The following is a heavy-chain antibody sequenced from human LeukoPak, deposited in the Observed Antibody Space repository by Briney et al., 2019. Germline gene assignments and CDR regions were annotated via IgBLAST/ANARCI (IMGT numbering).Heavy chain of an antibody. V-gene: IGHV4-39*07. D-gene: IGHD6-19*01. CDR2: IYYTGNT. Sequence: SETLSLTCTVSGGSIGSGNYYWGWIRQPPGKGLEWIGSIYYTGNTYYNPSLKSRVTISVDTSKSQFSLKLSSVTAADAAVYNCARERIAMSALTGPPYYGMDVWGQGTTVTVSS. J-gene: IGHJ6*02. CDR3: ARERIAMSALTGPPYYGMDV. CDR1: GGSIGSGNYY.